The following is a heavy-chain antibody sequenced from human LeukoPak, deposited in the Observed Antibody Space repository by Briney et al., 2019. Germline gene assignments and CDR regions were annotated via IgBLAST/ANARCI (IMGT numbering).Heavy chain of an antibody. D-gene: IGHD3-22*01. CDR2: IYYSGST. J-gene: IGHJ4*02. CDR1: GGSISSSSYY. Sequence: SETLSLTCTVSGGSISSSSYYWGWIRQPPGKGLEWIGSIYYSGSTYYNPSLKSRVTMSVDTSKNQFSLKLSSVTAADTAVYYCARDRYYYDSSGYPLDYWGQGTLVTVSS. V-gene: IGHV4-39*07. CDR3: ARDRYYYDSSGYPLDY.